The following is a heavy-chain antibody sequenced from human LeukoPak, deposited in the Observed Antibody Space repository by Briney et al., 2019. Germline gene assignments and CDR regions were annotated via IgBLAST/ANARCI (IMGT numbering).Heavy chain of an antibody. V-gene: IGHV3-48*03. CDR1: GFTFSSYE. D-gene: IGHD6-13*01. J-gene: IGHJ6*02. Sequence: GGSLRPSCAASGFTFSSYEMNWVRQAPGKGLEWVSYISNSGSTMYYADSVKGRFTISRDNAKNSLNLQMNSLRAEDTAVYYCARRPAAGYFYDMDVWGQGTTVTVSS. CDR3: ARRPAAGYFYDMDV. CDR2: ISNSGSTM.